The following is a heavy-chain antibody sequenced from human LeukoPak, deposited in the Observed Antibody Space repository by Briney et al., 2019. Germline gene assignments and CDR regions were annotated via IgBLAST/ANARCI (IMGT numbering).Heavy chain of an antibody. J-gene: IGHJ4*02. CDR3: ARATNDFWSGYYPFDY. Sequence: GGSLRLSCAASGFTFSTYWMQWVRQAPGKGLVWVSRINSDGSSTSYADSVKGRFTISRDNAKNTLYLQMNSLRAGDTAVYYSARATNDFWSGYYPFDYWGQGTLVTVSS. CDR1: GFTFSTYW. CDR2: INSDGSST. V-gene: IGHV3-74*01. D-gene: IGHD3-3*01.